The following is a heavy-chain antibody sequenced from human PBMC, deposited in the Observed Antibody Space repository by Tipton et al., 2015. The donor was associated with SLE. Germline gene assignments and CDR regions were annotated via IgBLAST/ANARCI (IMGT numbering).Heavy chain of an antibody. Sequence: LSLTCAASGFTVSRKYMTWVRQAPGKGLEWVSVIYSGGSTYYADSVKGRFTISRDYSRNTLYLQMNSLRAEDTAVYYCARGGYSGYDPQYYFDSWGQGTLVTVSS. CDR3: ARGGYSGYDPQYYFDS. D-gene: IGHD5-12*01. V-gene: IGHV3-53*05. CDR1: GFTVSRKY. CDR2: IYSGGST. J-gene: IGHJ4*02.